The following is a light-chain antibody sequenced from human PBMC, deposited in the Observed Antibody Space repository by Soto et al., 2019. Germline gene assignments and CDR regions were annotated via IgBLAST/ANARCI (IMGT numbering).Light chain of an antibody. Sequence: IQMTQSPSTLSASVGDRVTITCGASQSISRWLAWYKQKPGKAPKLLIYGASSLESGVPSRFSVSGSATEFTLTISSLQNDDFATFYCLQYNSYTSTFGQGTKVDIK. J-gene: IGKJ1*01. CDR2: GAS. CDR1: QSISRW. V-gene: IGKV1-5*01. CDR3: LQYNSYTST.